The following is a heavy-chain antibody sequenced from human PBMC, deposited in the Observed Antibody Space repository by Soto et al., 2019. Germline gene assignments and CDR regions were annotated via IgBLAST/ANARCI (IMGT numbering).Heavy chain of an antibody. D-gene: IGHD1-26*01. J-gene: IGHJ3*02. CDR1: GFAFSSYA. CDR3: AKKGPGSLGTYLRYSGCHYAFDI. V-gene: IGHV3-23*01. Sequence: EVQLLESGGGLVQPGGSLRLSCVASGFAFSSYAIIWVRQAPGKGLEWVSTISGGGDGAYYADSVKDHFTISRDNATNTVDLRMNGLSAEDMAIYFCAKKGPGSLGTYLRYSGCHYAFDIWGQGTMVTVSS. CDR2: ISGGGDGA.